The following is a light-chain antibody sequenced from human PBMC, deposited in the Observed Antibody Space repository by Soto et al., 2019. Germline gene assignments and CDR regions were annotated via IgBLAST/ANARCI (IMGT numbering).Light chain of an antibody. V-gene: IGKV3-11*01. CDR2: DAS. Sequence: SHSPASLSISACQSSPLSFLSSQSVSNYLAWYQQKPGQAPRLLIYDASNRATGIQARFSGSGSGTDFTLIISCLEPEDFAVYYCQQRSDGPPWKFGQGGKVEI. J-gene: IGKJ1*01. CDR1: QSVSNY. CDR3: QQRSDGPPWK.